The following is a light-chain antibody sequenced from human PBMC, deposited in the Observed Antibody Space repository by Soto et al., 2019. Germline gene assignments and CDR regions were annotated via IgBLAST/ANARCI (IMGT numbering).Light chain of an antibody. J-gene: IGKJ1*01. CDR3: LQYGSSVWT. CDR1: QSVNNYH. Sequence: EIVLTQSPDTLPLSPGEGATLSCRASQSVNNYHVAWYQQKPGQAPRRLIHGAFSRAADIPDRFRGRGSGTDFTLTISRLEPEYFAVYYFLQYGSSVWTFGQGTRVEI. V-gene: IGKV3-20*01. CDR2: GAF.